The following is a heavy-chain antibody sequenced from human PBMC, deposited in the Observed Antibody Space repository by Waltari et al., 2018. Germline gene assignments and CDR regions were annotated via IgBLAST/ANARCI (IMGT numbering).Heavy chain of an antibody. Sequence: QVQLVQSGAEVKKPGSSVKVSCKASGGTFSSYAISWVRQAPGQGLEWMGGIIPIFGTANYAQKCQGRGTITADESTSTAYMELSSLRSEDTAVYYCASLENRVSGSYYYYYGMDVWGQGTTVTVSS. CDR2: IIPIFGTA. CDR1: GGTFSSYA. D-gene: IGHD1-1*01. V-gene: IGHV1-69*01. J-gene: IGHJ6*02. CDR3: ASLENRVSGSYYYYYGMDV.